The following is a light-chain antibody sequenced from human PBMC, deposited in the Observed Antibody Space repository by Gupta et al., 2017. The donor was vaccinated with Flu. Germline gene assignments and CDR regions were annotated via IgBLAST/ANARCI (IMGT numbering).Light chain of an antibody. V-gene: IGLV2-14*01. J-gene: IGLJ3*02. CDR3: GSSTGSSTPWV. CDR1: RSDVGGYNY. CDR2: EVT. Sequence: QSALTQPASVSGSPGQSITISCTETRSDVGGYNYVSWYQQRPGKAPKLIIYEVTNRPSGVSSRFSGSMSGNTASLTISGLQTEDEGDYFCGSSTGSSTPWVFGGGTKLTVL.